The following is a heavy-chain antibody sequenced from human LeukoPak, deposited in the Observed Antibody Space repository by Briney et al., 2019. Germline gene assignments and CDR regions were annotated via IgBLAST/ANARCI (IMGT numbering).Heavy chain of an antibody. Sequence: GGSLRLSCAASGFMFSRYWMHWVRQAPGKGLVWVSRINGDGSTLSYADSVKGRFTISRDNAKNTLYLQMNSLRAEDTAVYYCVRDFGESSGYYFDYWGQGTLVTVSS. CDR2: INGDGSTL. CDR3: VRDFGESSGYYFDY. D-gene: IGHD3-22*01. CDR1: GFMFSRYW. J-gene: IGHJ4*02. V-gene: IGHV3-74*01.